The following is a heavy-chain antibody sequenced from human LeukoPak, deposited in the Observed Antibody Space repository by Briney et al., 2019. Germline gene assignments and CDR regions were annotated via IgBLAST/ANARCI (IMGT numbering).Heavy chain of an antibody. CDR1: GYTFTGYY. CDR3: ARGRGGGYYDFWSGYPIDY. V-gene: IGHV1-2*02. J-gene: IGHJ4*02. Sequence: ASVKVSGKASGYTFTGYYMHWVRQAPGQGLEWTGWINPNSGGTNYAQKFQGRVTMTRDTSISTAYRELSRLRSDDPAVYYCARGRGGGYYDFWSGYPIDYWGQGTLVTVSS. D-gene: IGHD3-3*01. CDR2: INPNSGGT.